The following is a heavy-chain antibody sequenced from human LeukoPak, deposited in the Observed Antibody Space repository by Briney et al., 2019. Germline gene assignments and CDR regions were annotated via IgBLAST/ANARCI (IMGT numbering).Heavy chain of an antibody. J-gene: IGHJ4*02. CDR1: GFTFSSYW. CDR3: AKDFVGPDDY. V-gene: IGHV3-74*01. Sequence: GGSLRLSCAASGFTFSSYWMHWVRQAPGKGLVWVSRIDSNGRTINYADSVKGRFTISRDNANSMLYLQMNSLRAEDSAVYYCAKDFVGPDDYWGQGTLVIVSS. CDR2: IDSNGRTI. D-gene: IGHD1-26*01.